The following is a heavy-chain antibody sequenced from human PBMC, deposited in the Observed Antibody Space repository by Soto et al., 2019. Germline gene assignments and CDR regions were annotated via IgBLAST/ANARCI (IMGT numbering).Heavy chain of an antibody. D-gene: IGHD6-19*01. J-gene: IGHJ3*02. CDR3: ARRPMVGPVAENAFDI. CDR2: VYYSGTT. CDR1: GGYISSSIYY. Sequence: PSETLSRTCSVSGGYISSSIYYWNWIRPSPGKGLEWIGSVYYSGTTYYNPSLKRRVTISVDTYNQFSLKLSSVTAADTAYYFCARRPMVGPVAENAFDIWGQGTRVTVSS. V-gene: IGHV4-39*01.